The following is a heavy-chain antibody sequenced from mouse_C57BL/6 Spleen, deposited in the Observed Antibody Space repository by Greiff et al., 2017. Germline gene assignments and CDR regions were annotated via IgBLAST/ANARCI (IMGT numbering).Heavy chain of an antibody. CDR2: INYDGSST. J-gene: IGHJ1*03. Sequence: EVQLVASEGGLVQPGSSMKLSCTASGFTFSDYYMAWVRQVPEKGLEWVANINYDGSSTYYLDSLKSRFIISRDNAKNILYLQMSSLKSEDTATYYCAREFSYYGSSDWYFDVWGTGTTVTVAS. CDR3: AREFSYYGSSDWYFDV. V-gene: IGHV5-16*01. D-gene: IGHD1-1*01. CDR1: GFTFSDYY.